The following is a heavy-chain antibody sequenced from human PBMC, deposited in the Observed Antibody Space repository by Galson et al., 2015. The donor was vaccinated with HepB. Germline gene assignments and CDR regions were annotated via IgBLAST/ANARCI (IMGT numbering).Heavy chain of an antibody. V-gene: IGHV3-53*01. D-gene: IGHD4-17*01. CDR1: GFTVNRNY. CDR3: ARGSGDGDYLFY. CDR2: IYDDGTT. J-gene: IGHJ4*02. Sequence: LRLSCAASGFTVNRNYMSWVRQAPGKGLEWVSVIYDDGTTFYADSVRGRFTISRDNSKNTLYLQMNSLTAEDTAVYYCARGSGDGDYLFYWGQGTLVTVSS.